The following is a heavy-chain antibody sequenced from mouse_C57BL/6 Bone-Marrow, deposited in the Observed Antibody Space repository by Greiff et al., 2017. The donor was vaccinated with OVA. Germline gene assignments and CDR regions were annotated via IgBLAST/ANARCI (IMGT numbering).Heavy chain of an antibody. CDR1: GYAFSSSW. D-gene: IGHD1-1*01. CDR3: ARRWMLLLRHYYAMDY. Sequence: VQLQQSGPELVKPGASVKISCKASGYAFSSSWMNWVKQRPGKGLEWIGRIYPGDGDTNYNGKFKGKATLTADKSSSTAYMQLSSLTSEDSAVYFCARRWMLLLRHYYAMDYWGQGTSVTVSS. CDR2: IYPGDGDT. V-gene: IGHV1-82*01. J-gene: IGHJ4*01.